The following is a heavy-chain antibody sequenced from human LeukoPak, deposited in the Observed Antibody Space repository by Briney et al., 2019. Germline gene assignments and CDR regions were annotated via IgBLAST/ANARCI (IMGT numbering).Heavy chain of an antibody. D-gene: IGHD6-19*01. V-gene: IGHV4-34*01. CDR3: ARGLAVAGDFDY. Sequence: SETLSLTCAVYGGSFSGYYWSWIRQPPGKGLEWIGEINHSGSTNYNPSLKSRVTISVDTSKNQLSLKLSSVTAADTAVYYCARGLAVAGDFDYWGQGTLVTVSS. CDR2: INHSGST. J-gene: IGHJ4*02. CDR1: GGSFSGYY.